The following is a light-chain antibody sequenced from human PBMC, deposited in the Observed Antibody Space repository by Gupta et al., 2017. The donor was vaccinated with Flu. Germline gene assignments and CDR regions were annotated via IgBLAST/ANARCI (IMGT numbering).Light chain of an antibody. Sequence: NNGPVNCRNYPYWLRQRPGQAPRTLMYDKTIKQSLTPARFSCSLLGGKAALTLSGAQPEDEAYYYCLLFDSESWVFGGGTKLTVL. CDR1: NGPVNCRNY. CDR3: LLFDSESWV. V-gene: IGLV7-46*01. CDR2: DKT. J-gene: IGLJ3*02.